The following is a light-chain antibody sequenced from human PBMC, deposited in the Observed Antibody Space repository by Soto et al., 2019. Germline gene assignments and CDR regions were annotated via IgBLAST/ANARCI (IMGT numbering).Light chain of an antibody. V-gene: IGLV2-8*01. CDR2: EVS. J-gene: IGLJ1*01. Sequence: QSVLTQPPAASGSPGRSVTISCTGTSSDVGGYNYVSWYQQHPGKAPKLMIYEVSKRPSGVPDRFSGSKSGNTASLTVSGLQAEDEADYYCSSYAGSNMGVFGTGTKVTVL. CDR3: SSYAGSNMGV. CDR1: SSDVGGYNY.